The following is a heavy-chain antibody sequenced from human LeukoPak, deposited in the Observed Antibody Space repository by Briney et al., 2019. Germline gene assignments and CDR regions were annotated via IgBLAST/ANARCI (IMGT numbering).Heavy chain of an antibody. CDR1: GGSFSGYY. J-gene: IGHJ4*02. Sequence: SETLSLTCAVYGGSFSGYYWSWIRQPPGKGLEWIGEINHSGSTNYNPSLKSRVTISVDTSKNQFSLKLSSVTAADTAVYYCARHGLRYSDWLSTTPFDYWGQGTLVNVSS. D-gene: IGHD3-9*01. V-gene: IGHV4-34*01. CDR3: ARHGLRYSDWLSTTPFDY. CDR2: INHSGST.